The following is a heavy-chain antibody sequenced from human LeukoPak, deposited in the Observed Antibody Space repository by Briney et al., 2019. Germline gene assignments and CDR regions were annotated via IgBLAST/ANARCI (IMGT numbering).Heavy chain of an antibody. D-gene: IGHD6-13*01. CDR2: IFPGDSHT. Sequence: GEPLKISCKGSGYSFTSYWIGWVRQMPGKGLEWIGIIFPGDSHTINRPSFQGQVTISAEKSISTAYLQWSSLKASDTAMYYCASGSDSGGWSYAFDIWGQGTMVTVSS. J-gene: IGHJ3*02. CDR1: GYSFTSYW. V-gene: IGHV5-51*01. CDR3: ASGSDSGGWSYAFDI.